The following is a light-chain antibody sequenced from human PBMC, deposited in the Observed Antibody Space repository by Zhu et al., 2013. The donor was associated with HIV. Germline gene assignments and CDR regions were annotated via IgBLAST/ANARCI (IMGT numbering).Light chain of an antibody. CDR3: QQYYSTPLT. Sequence: EIVLTQSPGTLSLSPGERATLSCTASQSVGTKLVWYQHKPGQAPRLVIFGASTRATGIPARFSGGGSGTDFTLTISSLQAEDVAVYYCQQYYSTPLTFGGGTKVEI. J-gene: IGKJ4*01. CDR2: GAS. V-gene: IGKV3-15*01. CDR1: QSVGTK.